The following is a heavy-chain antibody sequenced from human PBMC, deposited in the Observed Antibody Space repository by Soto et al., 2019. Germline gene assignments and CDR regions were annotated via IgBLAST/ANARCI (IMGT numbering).Heavy chain of an antibody. Sequence: EVQVLESGGDSVQPGGSLRLSCAASGFTFSNYAMNWVRQAPGKGPEWVSGISAGRSTYYADSVKGRFTISRDNSKSTLFLQMDSLRAEDTALYYCTKVRGDPVWGKGTTVTVSS. CDR2: ISAGRST. CDR3: TKVRGDPV. V-gene: IGHV3-23*01. D-gene: IGHD4-17*01. J-gene: IGHJ6*04. CDR1: GFTFSNYA.